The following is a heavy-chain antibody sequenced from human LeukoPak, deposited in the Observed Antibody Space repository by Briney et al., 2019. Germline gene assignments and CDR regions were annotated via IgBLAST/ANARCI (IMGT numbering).Heavy chain of an antibody. Sequence: GGSLRLSCAASGLSVSTTYMSWVRQAPGKGLEWVSGIYSGGSTYYADSVKGRFTISRDNSKNTLFLQMNSLRAEDPAVYFCASDVGYSTGYDPGDYWGQGTLVTVSS. CDR1: GLSVSTTY. CDR2: IYSGGST. V-gene: IGHV3-66*02. D-gene: IGHD3-22*01. J-gene: IGHJ4*02. CDR3: ASDVGYSTGYDPGDY.